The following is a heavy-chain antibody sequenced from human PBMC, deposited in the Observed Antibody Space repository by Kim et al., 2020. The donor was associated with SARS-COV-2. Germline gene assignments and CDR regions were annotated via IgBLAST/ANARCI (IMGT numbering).Heavy chain of an antibody. V-gene: IGHV1-18*01. D-gene: IGHD6-25*01. J-gene: IGHJ5*02. Sequence: YAQHLQGRVIMTIDTSTTTVYMELRSLRYDDTAVYYCARGGRTAGDSFDPWGQGTLVTVSS. CDR3: ARGGRTAGDSFDP.